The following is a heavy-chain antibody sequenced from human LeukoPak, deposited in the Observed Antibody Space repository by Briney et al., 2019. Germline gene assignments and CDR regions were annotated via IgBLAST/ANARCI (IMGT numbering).Heavy chain of an antibody. CDR1: GFTFDDYA. Sequence: GSSLRLSCAAPGFTFDDYAMHWVRQAPGKGLEWVSGISWNSGSIGYADSVKGRFTISRDNAKNSQYLQMNSLRAEDTALYYCAKDRNSGYDSPFDYWGQGTLVTVSS. CDR3: AKDRNSGYDSPFDY. J-gene: IGHJ4*02. D-gene: IGHD5-12*01. CDR2: ISWNSGSI. V-gene: IGHV3-9*01.